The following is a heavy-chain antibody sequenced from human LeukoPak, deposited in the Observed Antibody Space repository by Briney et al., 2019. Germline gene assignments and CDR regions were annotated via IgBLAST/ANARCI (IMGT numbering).Heavy chain of an antibody. V-gene: IGHV3-30*02. CDR1: GFTFSSYG. J-gene: IGHJ4*02. CDR3: ARDLEEYGSGIPELDY. D-gene: IGHD3-10*01. CDR2: IRYDGSNK. Sequence: PGGSLRLSCAASGFTFSSYGMHWVRQAPGKGLEWVAFIRYDGSNKYYADSVKGRFTISRDNSKNTLYLQMNSLRAEDTAVYYCARDLEEYGSGIPELDYWGQGTLVTVSS.